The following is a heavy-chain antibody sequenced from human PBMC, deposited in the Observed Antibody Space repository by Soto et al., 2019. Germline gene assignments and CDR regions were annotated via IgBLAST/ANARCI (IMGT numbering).Heavy chain of an antibody. D-gene: IGHD3-10*01. Sequence: ASGKVSCKASGYTFTNHYIHWVGQAPGLGLEWIGIINTSGGATSYAHRFQDRVDMTRDTSTSTVYMELSSLRSEDTAVYYCAREYYYGSGPWYWGQGTLVTVSS. J-gene: IGHJ4*02. CDR1: GYTFTNHY. CDR3: AREYYYGSGPWY. V-gene: IGHV1-46*01. CDR2: INTSGGAT.